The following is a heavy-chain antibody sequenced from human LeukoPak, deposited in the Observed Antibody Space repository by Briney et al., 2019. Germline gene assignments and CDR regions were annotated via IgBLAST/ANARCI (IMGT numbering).Heavy chain of an antibody. J-gene: IGHJ4*02. CDR3: STRRAPTSEVDFFDY. D-gene: IGHD2/OR15-2a*01. Sequence: GGSLRLSCAASGFTFTNAWMHWVPQAPGKGLEWGGRIKSVTDGGTTDHAAPVKGRFTISRDNSNNTLYLQMNSLKTEDTAVYYCSTRRAPTSEVDFFDYWGQGTLVTVSS. CDR1: GFTFTNAW. CDR2: IKSVTDGGTT. V-gene: IGHV3-15*01.